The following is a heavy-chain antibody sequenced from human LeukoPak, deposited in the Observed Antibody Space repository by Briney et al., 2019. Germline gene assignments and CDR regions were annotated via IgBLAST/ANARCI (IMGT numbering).Heavy chain of an antibody. D-gene: IGHD3-3*01. CDR2: IYYSGNT. CDR3: ARRLGGRDYFDY. CDR1: RDSISHSSFY. V-gene: IGHV4-39*01. Sequence: SETLSLTCTVSRDSISHSSFYWGWIRQSPGKGLDYIGIIYYSGNTYYNPSLKSRVTISVDTSKNQFSLKLSSVTAADTAVYYCARRLGGRDYFDYWGQGTLVTVSS. J-gene: IGHJ4*02.